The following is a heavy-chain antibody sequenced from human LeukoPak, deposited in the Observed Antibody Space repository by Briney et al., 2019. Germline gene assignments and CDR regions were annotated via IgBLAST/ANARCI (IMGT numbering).Heavy chain of an antibody. CDR2: IYYSGST. J-gene: IGHJ4*02. CDR1: GGSISSGGYY. CDR3: ARDWSLDY. Sequence: SETLSLTCTVSGGSISSGGYYWSWIRQRPGKGLEWIGYIYYSGSTSYNPSLKSRVTISVDTSKNQFSLKLSSVTAADTAVYYCARDWSLDYWGRGTLVTVSS. V-gene: IGHV4-31*03.